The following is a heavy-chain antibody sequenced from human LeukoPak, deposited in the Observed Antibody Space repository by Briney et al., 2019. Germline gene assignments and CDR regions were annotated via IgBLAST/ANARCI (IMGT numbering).Heavy chain of an antibody. Sequence: PGRSLRPSCAASGFTFGSYARHWGRQARGKGLKWVAVISYDGSNKYYADSVKGRFTISRDNSKNTLYLQMNSLRAEDTAVYYCAKEGYWGQGTLVTVSS. J-gene: IGHJ4*02. V-gene: IGHV3-30*16. CDR2: ISYDGSNK. CDR3: AKEGY. CDR1: GFTFGSYA.